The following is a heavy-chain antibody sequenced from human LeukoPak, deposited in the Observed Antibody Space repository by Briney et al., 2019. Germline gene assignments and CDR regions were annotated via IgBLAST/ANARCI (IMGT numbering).Heavy chain of an antibody. V-gene: IGHV3-21*01. CDR3: AKDVLTVARRGFDS. J-gene: IGHJ4*02. D-gene: IGHD6-6*01. CDR2: ISGSRGYT. CDR1: GFTFGSYT. Sequence: PGGSLRLSCAASGFTFGSYTMTWVRQAPGQGLEWISSISGSRGYTYYADSLKGRFTISRDNAKNSLSLQMNSLRVEDTAIYFGAKDVLTVARRGFDSWGPGTLVTVSS.